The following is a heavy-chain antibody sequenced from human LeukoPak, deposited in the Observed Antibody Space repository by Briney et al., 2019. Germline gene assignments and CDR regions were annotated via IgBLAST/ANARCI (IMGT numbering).Heavy chain of an antibody. CDR3: ARSYCSGGSCYSVDY. D-gene: IGHD2-15*01. CDR2: INPNSGGT. CDR1: GYTFTGYY. J-gene: IGHJ4*02. V-gene: IGHV1-2*02. Sequence: ASVKVSFKASGYTFTGYYMHWVRQAPGQGLEWMGWINPNSGGTNYAQKFQGRVTMTRDTSISTAYMELSRLRSDDTAVYYCARSYCSGGSCYSVDYWGQGTLVTVSS.